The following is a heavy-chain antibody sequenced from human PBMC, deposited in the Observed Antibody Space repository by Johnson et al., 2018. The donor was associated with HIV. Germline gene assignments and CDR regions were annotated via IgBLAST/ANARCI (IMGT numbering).Heavy chain of an antibody. J-gene: IGHJ3*02. CDR3: ARDSGSSWTSHAFDI. V-gene: IGHV3-30*03. CDR2: ISYDGSNK. Sequence: QVQLVESGGALVQPGRSLRLSCAASGFTFSSYGMHWVRQAPGKGLEWVAVISYDGSNKYYADSVKGRFTISRDNSKNTLYLQMNSLRAEDTAVYYCARDSGSSWTSHAFDIWGQGTMVTVSS. CDR1: GFTFSSYG. D-gene: IGHD6-13*01.